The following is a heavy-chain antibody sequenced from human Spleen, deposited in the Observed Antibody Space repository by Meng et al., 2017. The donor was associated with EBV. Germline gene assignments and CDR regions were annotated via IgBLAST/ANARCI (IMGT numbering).Heavy chain of an antibody. J-gene: IGHJ4*02. V-gene: IGHV4-30-4*01. Sequence: QVPLQGSGPGLVRPSQTLSLTCAVSDGSISSGGFYWSWIRQPPGKGLEWIGYIYYSGSTYYNPSLKSRVTISVDTSKNQFSLKLSSVTAADTAVYYCAREMAGIIDYWGQGTLVTVSS. CDR1: DGSISSGGFY. CDR3: AREMAGIIDY. CDR2: IYYSGST. D-gene: IGHD5-24*01.